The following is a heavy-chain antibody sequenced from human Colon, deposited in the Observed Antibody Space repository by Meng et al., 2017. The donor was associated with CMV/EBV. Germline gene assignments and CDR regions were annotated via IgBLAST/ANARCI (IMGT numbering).Heavy chain of an antibody. V-gene: IGHV3-74*01. J-gene: IGHJ4*02. CDR3: ARSLKASYSSGWSTTLEY. CDR1: EFSLSTYC. CDR2: IYNDGSNE. Sequence: GESLKISCAISEFSLSTYCIHWVRQVPGKGLVWVARIYNDGSNEKYADSVKGRVTISRDNAKNSFFLHMNSLRGEDSAMYYCARSLKASYSSGWSTTLEYWGQGTLVTVSS. D-gene: IGHD3-22*01.